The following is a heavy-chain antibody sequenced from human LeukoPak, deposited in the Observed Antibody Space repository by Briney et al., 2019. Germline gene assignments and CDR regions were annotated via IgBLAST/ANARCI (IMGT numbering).Heavy chain of an antibody. CDR3: ASSPCSGGSCYYFDY. V-gene: IGHV4-61*02. D-gene: IGHD2-15*01. CDR1: GGSTSSGSYY. Sequence: SETLSLTCTVSGGSTSSGSYYWSWIRQPAGKGLEWIGRIYTSGSTNYNPSLKSRVTISADTSKNQFSLKLSSVTAADTAVYYCASSPCSGGSCYYFDYWGQGTLVTVSS. J-gene: IGHJ4*02. CDR2: IYTSGST.